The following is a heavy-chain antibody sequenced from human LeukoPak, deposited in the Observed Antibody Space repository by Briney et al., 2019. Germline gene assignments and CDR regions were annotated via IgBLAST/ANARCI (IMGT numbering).Heavy chain of an antibody. V-gene: IGHV3-30-3*01. J-gene: IGHJ6*02. D-gene: IGHD3-10*01. CDR3: ARMVRGVITPGYGMDV. CDR1: GFTFSNYA. Sequence: PGGSLRLSCAASGFTFSNYAVHWVRQAPGQGLEWVAVISYDGINKNYADSVKGRFTVSRDNSKNTLSLQLSSLRAEDTAVYYCARMVRGVITPGYGMDVWGQGTTVTVSS. CDR2: ISYDGINK.